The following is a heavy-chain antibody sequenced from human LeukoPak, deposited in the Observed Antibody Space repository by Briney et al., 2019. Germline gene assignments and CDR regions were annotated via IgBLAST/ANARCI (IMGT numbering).Heavy chain of an antibody. Sequence: SETLSLTCTVSGGSISSSNYYWGWIRQPPGKGLEWIGSIYYSGSTYYNPSLKSRVTISVDTSKNQFSLKLSSVTAADTAVYYCARGVAARPRPYYFDYWGQGTLATVSS. J-gene: IGHJ4*02. CDR3: ARGVAARPRPYYFDY. D-gene: IGHD6-6*01. V-gene: IGHV4-39*01. CDR2: IYYSGST. CDR1: GGSISSSNYY.